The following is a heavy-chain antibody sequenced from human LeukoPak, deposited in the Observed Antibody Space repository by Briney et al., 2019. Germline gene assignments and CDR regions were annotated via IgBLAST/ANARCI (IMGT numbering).Heavy chain of an antibody. Sequence: ASVKVSCKASGYTFTGYYMHWVRLAPGQGLEWMGWINPNSGGTNYAQKFQGGVTMTRDTSISTAYMELSRLRSDDTAVYYCARDLPGMYSGSYFINYWGQGTLVTVSS. V-gene: IGHV1-2*02. J-gene: IGHJ4*02. CDR3: ARDLPGMYSGSYFINY. D-gene: IGHD1-26*01. CDR1: GYTFTGYY. CDR2: INPNSGGT.